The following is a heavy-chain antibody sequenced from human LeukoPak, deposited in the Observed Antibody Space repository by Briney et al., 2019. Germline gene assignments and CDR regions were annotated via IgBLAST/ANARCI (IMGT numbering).Heavy chain of an antibody. V-gene: IGHV3-30*04. CDR3: ARGNYYDSSGYFDY. CDR2: ISYDGSNK. D-gene: IGHD3-22*01. CDR1: GFTFSSYA. J-gene: IGHJ4*02. Sequence: LPGRSLRLSCAASGFTFSSYAMHWVRQAPGKGLEWVAVISYDGSNKYYADSVKGRFTISRDNSKNTLYLQMNSLRAEDTAVYYCARGNYYDSSGYFDYWGQGTLVTVSS.